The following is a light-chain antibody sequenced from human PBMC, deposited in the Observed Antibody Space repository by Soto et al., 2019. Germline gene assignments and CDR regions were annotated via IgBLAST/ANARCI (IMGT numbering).Light chain of an antibody. CDR2: NVN. CDR3: CSYGGSYV. Sequence: QSALTQPRSVSXSPGQSVTISCTGTSNDVGGYNYVSWYQHHPGKAPKLMIYNVNERPSGVPDRFSGSKSGNTASLTISGLQAEDEADYYCCSYGGSYVFGTGTKVTVL. CDR1: SNDVGGYNY. J-gene: IGLJ1*01. V-gene: IGLV2-11*01.